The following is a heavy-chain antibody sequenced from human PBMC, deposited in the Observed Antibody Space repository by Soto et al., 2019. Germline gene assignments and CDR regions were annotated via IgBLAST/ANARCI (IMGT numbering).Heavy chain of an antibody. CDR3: AGRSGSSDY. J-gene: IGHJ4*02. CDR2: ISDDGART. V-gene: IGHV3-74*01. CDR1: GFVFEVYW. Sequence: PGGSLRLSCVASGFVFEVYWMHWVRQVPGKGLEWVSRISDDGARTDYADSVRGRFTISRDNANNTLYLQMDSLRAEDTAVYYCAGRSGSSDYWGRGTLVTVSS. D-gene: IGHD3-10*01.